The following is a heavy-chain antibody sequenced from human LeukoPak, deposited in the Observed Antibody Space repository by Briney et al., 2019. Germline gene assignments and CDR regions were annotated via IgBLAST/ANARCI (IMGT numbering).Heavy chain of an antibody. CDR1: AFSVSASNW. D-gene: IGHD3-10*01. CDR3: ARLIAGTYESFDI. Sequence: SDTLSLTCDVSAFSVSASNWWGWIRPPPGKGLEWIAYMRYDGKTHYNPPLESRVTMSLDTSKSQFSLKLTSVTAMDTAVYYCARLIAGTYESFDIWGPGTMVTVSS. J-gene: IGHJ3*02. CDR2: MRYDGKT. V-gene: IGHV4-28*01.